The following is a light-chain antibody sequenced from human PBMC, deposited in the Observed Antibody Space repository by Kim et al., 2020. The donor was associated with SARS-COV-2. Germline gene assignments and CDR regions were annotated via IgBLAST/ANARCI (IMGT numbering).Light chain of an antibody. CDR1: QSISGW. Sequence: DIQMTQSPSTLSASVGDRVTITCRASQSISGWLASYQQKPGKAPKLLIYKASSLESGVPSRFSGSGSGTDFTLTVSSLQPDDFATYYCQQYNSYPWTFGQGTKVDIK. CDR3: QQYNSYPWT. CDR2: KAS. J-gene: IGKJ1*01. V-gene: IGKV1-5*03.